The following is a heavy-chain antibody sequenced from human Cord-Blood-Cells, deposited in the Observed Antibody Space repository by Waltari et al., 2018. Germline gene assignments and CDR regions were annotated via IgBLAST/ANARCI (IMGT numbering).Heavy chain of an antibody. D-gene: IGHD6-13*01. CDR3: ARFPGTRSAAGNYYYGMDV. Sequence: QVQLVQSGAEVKKPGASVKVSCKASGYTFTSYDINWVRQATGQGLEWMGWSKPNIGNTGYAQKFQGRVTMTRNTSIRTAYMELSSLRSEDTAVYYCARFPGTRSAAGNYYYGMDVWGQGTTVTVSS. J-gene: IGHJ6*02. CDR1: GYTFTSYD. CDR2: SKPNIGNT. V-gene: IGHV1-8*01.